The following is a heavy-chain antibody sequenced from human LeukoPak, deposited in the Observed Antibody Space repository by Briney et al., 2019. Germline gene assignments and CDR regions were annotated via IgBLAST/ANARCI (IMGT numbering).Heavy chain of an antibody. V-gene: IGHV4-59*01. CDR1: GASIRSNY. Sequence: PSETLSLTCSVSGASIRSNYWSWIRQPPGKGLERIGYSHHSGSTNYNPSVKSRVTISVDTSKNQFSLKLTSMTAADTAVYYCAREGDPGSGYNYGNWLDVWGQGILVIVSS. D-gene: IGHD5-12*01. CDR2: SHHSGST. CDR3: AREGDPGSGYNYGNWLDV. J-gene: IGHJ5*02.